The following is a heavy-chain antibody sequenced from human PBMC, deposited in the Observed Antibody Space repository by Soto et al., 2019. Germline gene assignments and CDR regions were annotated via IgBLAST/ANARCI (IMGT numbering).Heavy chain of an antibody. CDR2: MNPNSGNT. CDR3: ARGRFGPIRGIAVAGTLGTTLRWFDP. CDR1: GYTFTSYD. Sequence: ASVKVSCKASGYTFTSYDINWVRQATGQGLEWVGWMNPNSGNTGYAQKFQGRVTMTRNTSISTAYMELSSLRSEDTAVYYCARGRFGPIRGIAVAGTLGTTLRWFDPWGQGTLVTVSS. D-gene: IGHD6-19*01. V-gene: IGHV1-8*01. J-gene: IGHJ5*02.